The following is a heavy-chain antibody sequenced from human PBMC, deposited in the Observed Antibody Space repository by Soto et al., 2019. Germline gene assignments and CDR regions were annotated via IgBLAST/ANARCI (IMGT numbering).Heavy chain of an antibody. J-gene: IGHJ4*02. CDR1: GFTFSSYW. V-gene: IGHV3-74*01. CDR2: INSDGSST. Sequence: GGSLRLSCAASGFTFSSYWMHWVRQAPGKGLVWVSRINSDGSSTSYADSVKGRFTISRDNAKNTVYLQMNSLRAEDTAVYYCARLLGYCSGGSCYHPSYWGQGTLVTVSS. D-gene: IGHD2-15*01. CDR3: ARLLGYCSGGSCYHPSY.